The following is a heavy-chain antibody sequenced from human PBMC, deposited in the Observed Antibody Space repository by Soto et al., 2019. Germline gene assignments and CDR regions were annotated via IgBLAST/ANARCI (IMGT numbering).Heavy chain of an antibody. CDR2: IIPILGIA. Sequence: QVQLVQSGAEVKKPGSSVKVSCKASGGTFSSYTISWVRQAPGQGLEWMGRIIPILGIANYAQKFQGRVTITADKSTSTAYMELSSLRSEDTAVYYYVLWSDYYYGMDVWGQGTTVTVSS. CDR3: VLWSDYYYGMDV. V-gene: IGHV1-69*02. D-gene: IGHD3-10*01. J-gene: IGHJ6*02. CDR1: GGTFSSYT.